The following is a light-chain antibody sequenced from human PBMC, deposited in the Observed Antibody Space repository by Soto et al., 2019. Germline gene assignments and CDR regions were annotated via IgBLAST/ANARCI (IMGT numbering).Light chain of an antibody. J-gene: IGKJ1*01. CDR3: QQYGSSPSWT. CDR1: QSLSSSD. Sequence: EILLTQSPDPLSLSPGERATLSCRASQSLSSSDLAWYQQKPGQAPRLLIYGASSMATGIPDRFSGSGSGTDFTLTISRVEPEDFAVFYCQQYGSSPSWTFGQGTKV. V-gene: IGKV3-20*01. CDR2: GAS.